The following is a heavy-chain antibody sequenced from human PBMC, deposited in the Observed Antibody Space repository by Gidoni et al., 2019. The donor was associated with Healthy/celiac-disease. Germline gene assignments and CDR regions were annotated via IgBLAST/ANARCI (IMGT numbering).Heavy chain of an antibody. D-gene: IGHD3-22*01. CDR3: TTDYDAIVVVTDAFDI. CDR2: IKSKTDGGTT. J-gene: IGHJ3*02. CDR1: GFTFSNAR. V-gene: IGHV3-15*07. Sequence: EVQLVESGGGLVKPGGSLRLSCAATGFTFSNARMNWVRQAPGKGLEWVGRIKSKTDGGTTDYAAPVKGRFTISRDDSKNTLYLQMNSLKTEDTAVYYCTTDYDAIVVVTDAFDIWGQGTMVTVSS.